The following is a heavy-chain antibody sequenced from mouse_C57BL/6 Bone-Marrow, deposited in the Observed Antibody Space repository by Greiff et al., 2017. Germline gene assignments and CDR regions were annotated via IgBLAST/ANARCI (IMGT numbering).Heavy chain of an antibody. J-gene: IGHJ2*01. CDR1: GYDFTNYL. CDR3: ARKRYGSSPYYLDY. V-gene: IGHV1-54*01. Sequence: QVQLQQSGAELVRPGTSVKVSCKASGYDFTNYLIEWVKQRPGQGLEWIGVINPGSGGTNYNEKFKGKATLTTDKSSSTAYMQLSSLTSEDSAVFFCARKRYGSSPYYLDYWGQGTTLTVSS. D-gene: IGHD1-1*01. CDR2: INPGSGGT.